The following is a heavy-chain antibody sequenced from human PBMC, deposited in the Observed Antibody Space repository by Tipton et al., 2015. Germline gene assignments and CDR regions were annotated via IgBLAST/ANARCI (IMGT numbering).Heavy chain of an antibody. CDR2: THYTGNT. CDR3: ARKPVVRGAYYYFDY. J-gene: IGHJ4*02. Sequence: TLSLTCTVSGGSIGSHFWSWIRQPPGKGLEWIGHTHYTGNTNYNASLKSRVTMSLDTSENRFSLRLTSVTAADTAVYYCARKPVVRGAYYYFDYWGQGTLVTVSS. D-gene: IGHD3-10*01. CDR1: GGSIGSHF. V-gene: IGHV4-59*11.